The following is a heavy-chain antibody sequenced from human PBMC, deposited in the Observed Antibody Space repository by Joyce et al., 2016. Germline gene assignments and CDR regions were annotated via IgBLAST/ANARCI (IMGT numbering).Heavy chain of an antibody. Sequence: EVQLVESGGVVVQPGGSLRSPCAASGFTFEDYTMHWDRQDPGKGLEWVSLISWYGGSKYYADSVNVRFTISRDNSKNSLYLQMNSLRTEYTALYYCAKDRGGFGVVISSYLDYWGQGTLVTVSS. D-gene: IGHD3-3*01. V-gene: IGHV3-43*01. CDR2: ISWYGGSK. CDR1: GFTFEDYT. J-gene: IGHJ4*02. CDR3: AKDRGGFGVVISSYLDY.